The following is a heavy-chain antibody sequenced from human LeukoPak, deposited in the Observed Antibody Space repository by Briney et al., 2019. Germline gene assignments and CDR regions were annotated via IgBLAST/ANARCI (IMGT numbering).Heavy chain of an antibody. V-gene: IGHV5-51*01. Sequence: GESLKISCKGSGYSFTSYWIGWVRQMPGKGLEWMGIVYPGDSDTRYSPSFQGQVTISADKSISTAYLQWSSLKASDTAMYYCARYCSGGSCYLFFDYWGQGTPVTVSS. CDR2: VYPGDSDT. CDR3: ARYCSGGSCYLFFDY. J-gene: IGHJ4*02. D-gene: IGHD2-15*01. CDR1: GYSFTSYW.